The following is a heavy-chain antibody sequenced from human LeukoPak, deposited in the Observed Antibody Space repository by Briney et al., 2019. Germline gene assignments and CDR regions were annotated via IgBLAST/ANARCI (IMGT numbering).Heavy chain of an antibody. Sequence: GGSLRLSCAASGFTFSSYDMNWVRQAPGKGLEWVSSFRASDETTYYADSVKGRFTISRDKSRNTLYLQMNSLRVEDTAVYYCAKSLWAAAGTGAFDFWGLGTMVTVSS. J-gene: IGHJ3*01. CDR3: AKSLWAAAGTGAFDF. V-gene: IGHV3-23*01. D-gene: IGHD6-13*01. CDR1: GFTFSSYD. CDR2: FRASDETT.